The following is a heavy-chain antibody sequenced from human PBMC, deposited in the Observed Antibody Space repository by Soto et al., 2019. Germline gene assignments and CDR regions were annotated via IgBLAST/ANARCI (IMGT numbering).Heavy chain of an antibody. CDR2: ISYDGSNK. CDR1: GFTFSSYG. V-gene: IGHV3-30*18. CDR3: AKGDWGLLLEAFDI. Sequence: QVQLVESGGGVVQPGRSLRLSCAASGFTFSSYGMHWVRQAPGKGLEWVAVISYDGSNKYYADSVKGRFTISRDNSKNTRYLQMNSLRAEDTAVYYCAKGDWGLLLEAFDIWGQGTMVTVSS. D-gene: IGHD7-27*01. J-gene: IGHJ3*02.